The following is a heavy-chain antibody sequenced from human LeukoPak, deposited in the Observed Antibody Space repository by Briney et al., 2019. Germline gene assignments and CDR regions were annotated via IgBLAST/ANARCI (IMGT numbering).Heavy chain of an antibody. J-gene: IGHJ5*02. CDR3: ARSRPGSGSYMWFDP. V-gene: IGHV3-13*01. CDR2: IGTAGDT. D-gene: IGHD3-10*01. Sequence: PGGSLRLSCAASGFTFSSYDMHWVRQATGKGLEWVSAIGTAGDTYYPGSVKGRFTISRENAKNSLYLQMNSLRAGDTAVYYCARSRPGSGSYMWFDPWGQGTLVTVSS. CDR1: GFTFSSYD.